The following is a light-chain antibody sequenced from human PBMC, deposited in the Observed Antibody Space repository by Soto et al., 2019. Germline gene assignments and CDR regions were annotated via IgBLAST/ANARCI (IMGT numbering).Light chain of an antibody. CDR2: GAS. V-gene: IGKV3-20*01. J-gene: IGKJ1*01. Sequence: EIVLTQSPGTLSLSPGERATLSCRGSQSVSSSYLAWYQQKPGQAPRLLIYGASSWATGIPDRFSGSGSGTDFTLTISRLEPEDFAVYYCQQYGRPPRTFGQGTKVEIK. CDR1: QSVSSSY. CDR3: QQYGRPPRT.